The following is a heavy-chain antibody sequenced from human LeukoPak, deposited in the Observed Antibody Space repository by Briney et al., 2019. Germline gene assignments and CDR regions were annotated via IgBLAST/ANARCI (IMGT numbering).Heavy chain of an antibody. V-gene: IGHV3-48*01. CDR1: GFTFSDYS. D-gene: IGHD3-16*01. CDR2: IGISSGNT. CDR3: AREGGGEYYFDY. Sequence: GGSLRLSCAASGFTFSDYSMNWVRQAPGKGLEWISYIGISSGNTKYADSVKGRFTISGDKAKNSLYLQMNSLRVEDTAVYYCAREGGGEYYFDYWGQGTLVTVSS. J-gene: IGHJ4*02.